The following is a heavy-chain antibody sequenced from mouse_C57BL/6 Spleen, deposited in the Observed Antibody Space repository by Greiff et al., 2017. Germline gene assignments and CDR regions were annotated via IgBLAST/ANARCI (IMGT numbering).Heavy chain of an antibody. J-gene: IGHJ2*01. CDR2: ISYDGSN. D-gene: IGHD1-1*01. Sequence: EVQLQQSGPGLVKPSQSLSLTCSVTGYSITSGYYWNWIRQFPGNKLEWMGYISYDGSNNYNPSLKNRISITRDTSRNQFFLKLNSVTTEDTATYYCARGLGYYGSSGDYWGQGTTLTVSS. CDR1: GYSITSGYY. V-gene: IGHV3-6*01. CDR3: ARGLGYYGSSGDY.